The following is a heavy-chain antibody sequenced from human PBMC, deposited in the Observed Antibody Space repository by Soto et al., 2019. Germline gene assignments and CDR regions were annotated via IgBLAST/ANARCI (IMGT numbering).Heavy chain of an antibody. D-gene: IGHD5-18*01. V-gene: IGHV2-5*02. CDR2: IYWADHK. CDR1: GFSLSTSGVG. J-gene: IGHJ4*02. Sequence: QITLKESGPTLVKPTQTLTLTCTFSGFSLSTSGVGVGWIRQPPGKALEWLALIYWADHKRYSPSLESRLTITKDTSKSQVVLTMTNRDPVDTATYFCAHSRGYSAYNPLFDYWGQGTLVTVSS. CDR3: AHSRGYSAYNPLFDY.